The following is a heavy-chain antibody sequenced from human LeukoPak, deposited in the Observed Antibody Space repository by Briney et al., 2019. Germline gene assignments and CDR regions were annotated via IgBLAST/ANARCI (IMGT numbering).Heavy chain of an antibody. J-gene: IGHJ4*02. D-gene: IGHD1-26*01. CDR3: ARDMRNSGYIDY. V-gene: IGHV3-48*04. CDR2: ISSRGSVI. CDR1: GFTFSSYR. Sequence: GGSLRLSCVGSGFTFSSYRMNWVRQAPGKGLEWVSDISSRGSVIYYADSVKGRFTISRDNAKNSLYLQMNSLRAEDTAVYYCARDMRNSGYIDYWGQGTLVTVSS.